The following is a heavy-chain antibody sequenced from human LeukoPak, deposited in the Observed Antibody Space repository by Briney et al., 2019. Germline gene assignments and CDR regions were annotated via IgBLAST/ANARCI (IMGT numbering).Heavy chain of an antibody. V-gene: IGHV4-34*01. J-gene: IGHJ3*02. Sequence: PSETLSLTCAVYGGSFSGYYWSWIRQPPGKGLEWIGEINHSGSTSYNPSLKSRVTISVDTSKNQFSLKLSSVTAADTAVYYCARGHVVRGVIPCDAFDIWGQGTMVTVSS. CDR2: INHSGST. D-gene: IGHD3-10*01. CDR3: ARGHVVRGVIPCDAFDI. CDR1: GGSFSGYY.